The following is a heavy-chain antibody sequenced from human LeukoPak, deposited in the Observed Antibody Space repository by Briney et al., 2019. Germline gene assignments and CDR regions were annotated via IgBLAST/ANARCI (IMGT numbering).Heavy chain of an antibody. Sequence: SETLSLTCAVYGGSFSGYYWSWIRQPPGKGLEWIGEINHSGSTNYNPSLKSRVTIPVDTSKNQFSLKLSSVTAADTAVYYCARGKRHYYGSGSPYFDYWGQGTLVTVSS. J-gene: IGHJ4*02. V-gene: IGHV4-34*01. CDR1: GGSFSGYY. D-gene: IGHD3-10*01. CDR3: ARGKRHYYGSGSPYFDY. CDR2: INHSGST.